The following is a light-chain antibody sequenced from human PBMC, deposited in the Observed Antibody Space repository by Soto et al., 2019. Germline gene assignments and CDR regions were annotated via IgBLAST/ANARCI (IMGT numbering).Light chain of an antibody. V-gene: IGKV3-11*01. CDR1: QSVSSY. CDR2: DAS. J-gene: IGKJ4*01. Sequence: EIVLTQSPATLSLSPGERAALSCRASQSVSSYLAWYQQKPGQAPRLLIYDASNRATGIPARFSGSGSATDFTLTISSLQSEDFAVYYCQQRSSWPLTFGGGTKVEIK. CDR3: QQRSSWPLT.